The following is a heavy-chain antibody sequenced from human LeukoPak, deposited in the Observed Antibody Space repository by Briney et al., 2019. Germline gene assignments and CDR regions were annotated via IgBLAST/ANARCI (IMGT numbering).Heavy chain of an antibody. CDR3: ARGFYRVRHDQSTYYFVH. D-gene: IGHD3-16*02. CDR2: IWYDGSNK. V-gene: IGHV3-33*01. J-gene: IGHJ4*02. Sequence: GRSLRLSCAASGFTFSSYGMHWVRQAPGKGLEWVAVIWYDGSNKYYADSVEGRFTISRDNSKNTLFLQMNSLRAEDTAVYYCARGFYRVRHDQSTYYFVHWGQGTLVTVSS. CDR1: GFTFSSYG.